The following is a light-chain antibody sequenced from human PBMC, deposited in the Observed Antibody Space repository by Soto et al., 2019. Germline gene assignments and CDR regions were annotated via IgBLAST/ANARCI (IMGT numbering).Light chain of an antibody. J-gene: IGLJ1*01. CDR3: AAWDDSLNGYV. Sequence: QSVLTQPPSASGTPGQRVTISCSGSSSNIGSNTVNWYQQLPGTAPQHLIYSHNQRPSGVPDRFSGYKSGTSASLAISGLQSEDEADYYCAAWDDSLNGYVFGTGTKLTVL. CDR2: SHN. CDR1: SSNIGSNT. V-gene: IGLV1-44*01.